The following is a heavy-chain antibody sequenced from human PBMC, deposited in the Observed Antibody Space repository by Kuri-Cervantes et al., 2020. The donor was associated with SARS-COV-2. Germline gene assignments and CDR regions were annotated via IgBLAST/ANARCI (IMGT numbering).Heavy chain of an antibody. CDR1: GFPFCGHW. J-gene: IGHJ4*02. V-gene: IGHV3-23*01. Sequence: GDSLKIYCTPSGFPFCGHWIHWVRQAPGKGLEWGPGISGSVGSSYYADSVKDQFTISSDNSNNMVFLQMNRLRADHTAIYFCAKDLAVTTYFDHWGQGILVTVSS. D-gene: IGHD4-17*01. CDR3: AKDLAVTTYFDH. CDR2: ISGSVGSS.